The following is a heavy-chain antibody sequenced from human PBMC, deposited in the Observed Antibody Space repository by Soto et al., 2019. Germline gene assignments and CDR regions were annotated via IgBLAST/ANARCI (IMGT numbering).Heavy chain of an antibody. V-gene: IGHV3-30-3*01. CDR1: GFTFSSYA. Sequence: HPGGSLRLSCAASGFTFSSYAMHWVRQTPGKGLEWVAVISYDGSDKYYADSVKGRFTISRDNSKNTLYLQMNSLRAEDTAVYYCARDWAYFGGDCSHSYYYYGMDVSGQGTTVTVSS. CDR3: ARDWAYFGGDCSHSYYYYGMDV. CDR2: ISYDGSDK. J-gene: IGHJ6*02. D-gene: IGHD2-21*02.